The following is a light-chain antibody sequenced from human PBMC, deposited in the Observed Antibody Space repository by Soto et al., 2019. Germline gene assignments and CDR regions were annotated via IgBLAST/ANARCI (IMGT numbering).Light chain of an antibody. J-gene: IGLJ2*01. Sequence: QSALTQPASVSGSPGQSITISCTGTSSDVGAYDFVSWYQHSPGKAPKLVTFDVTHRPPGISDRFSGSKSANTASLTISGLQAADEAFYYCSSYTTRSTLVFGGGTNLTVL. CDR1: SSDVGAYDF. CDR2: DVT. CDR3: SSYTTRSTLV. V-gene: IGLV2-14*01.